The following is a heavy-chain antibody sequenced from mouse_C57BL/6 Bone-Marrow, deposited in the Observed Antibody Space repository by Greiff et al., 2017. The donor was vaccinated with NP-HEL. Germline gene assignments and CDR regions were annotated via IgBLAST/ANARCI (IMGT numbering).Heavy chain of an antibody. V-gene: IGHV1-52*01. CDR2: IDPSDSET. J-gene: IGHJ1*03. Sequence: VQLQQPGAELVRPGSSVKLSCKASGYTFTSYWMHWVKQRPIQGLEWIGNIDPSDSETHYNQKFKDKATLTVDKSSSTAYMQLSSLTSEDSAVYSCARSLFYHWYFDVWGTGTTVTVSS. CDR3: ARSLFYHWYFDV. CDR1: GYTFTSYW.